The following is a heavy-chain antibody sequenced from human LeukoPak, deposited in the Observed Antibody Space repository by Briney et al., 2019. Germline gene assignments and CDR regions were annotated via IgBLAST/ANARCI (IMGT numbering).Heavy chain of an antibody. CDR3: ARDNSNYGYFDY. Sequence: SETLSLTCTVSGGSISSDYWSWIRQPPGKGLEWIGYIYYRGSTNYNPSLKSRVTISVDTAKNQFSLKLSSVTAADTAVYYCARDNSNYGYFDYWGQGTLVTVSS. V-gene: IGHV4-59*01. CDR1: GGSISSDY. CDR2: IYYRGST. D-gene: IGHD4-11*01. J-gene: IGHJ4*02.